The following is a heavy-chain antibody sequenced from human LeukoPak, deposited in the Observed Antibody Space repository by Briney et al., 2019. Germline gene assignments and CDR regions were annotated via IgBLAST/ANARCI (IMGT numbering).Heavy chain of an antibody. D-gene: IGHD3-10*01. CDR1: GFTFSSYG. CDR2: IRHDGSNK. J-gene: IGHJ4*02. CDR3: AKSLSSRGVIIPKTSRCFDY. V-gene: IGHV3-30*02. Sequence: PGGSLRLSCAASGFTFSSYGMHWVRQAPGKGLEWVAFIRHDGSNKYYADSVKGRFTISRDNSKNTLYLQMDTLRAEDTAVYYCAKSLSSRGVIIPKTSRCFDYWGQGTLVTVSS.